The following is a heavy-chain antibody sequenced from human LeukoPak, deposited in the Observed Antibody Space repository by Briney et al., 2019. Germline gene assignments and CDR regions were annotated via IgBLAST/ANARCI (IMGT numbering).Heavy chain of an antibody. D-gene: IGHD4-23*01. CDR1: GFAFHNYA. CDR2: INWNSDTK. V-gene: IGHV3-9*01. Sequence: PGGSLRLSCVGSGFAFHNYAMHWVRRPPGKGLEWVSAINWNSDTKAYADSVKGRFTISRDRARNSLYLQMDSLRPEDTALYYCAKDNGGNGAYFYAMDVWGQGTSVTVSS. CDR3: AKDNGGNGAYFYAMDV. J-gene: IGHJ6*02.